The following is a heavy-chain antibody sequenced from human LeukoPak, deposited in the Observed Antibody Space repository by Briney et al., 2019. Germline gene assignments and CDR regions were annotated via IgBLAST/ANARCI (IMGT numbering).Heavy chain of an antibody. CDR1: GFTFSSYA. J-gene: IGHJ2*01. CDR3: ARRIAATGTGGYFEP. Sequence: GGSLRLSCAASGFTFSSYAMHWVRQAPGKGLEWVAVISYDGSNKYYADSVKGRFTISRDNSKNTLYLQMNSLRAEDTAVYYCARRIAATGTGGYFEPWGRGTLVSVSS. D-gene: IGHD6-13*01. CDR2: ISYDGSNK. V-gene: IGHV3-30-3*01.